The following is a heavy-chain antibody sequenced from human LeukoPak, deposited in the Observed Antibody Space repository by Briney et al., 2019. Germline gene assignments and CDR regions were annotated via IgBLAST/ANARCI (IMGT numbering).Heavy chain of an antibody. J-gene: IGHJ4*02. V-gene: IGHV4-39*01. CDR1: GGAISSSSYY. D-gene: IGHD2-15*01. CDR3: ARSEDIGYCSGGSCYGGGFADY. CDR2: IYYSGST. Sequence: SETLSLTCTVSGGAISSSSYYWGWIRQPPGKGLEWIGGIYYSGSTYYNPSLKSRVTISVDTSKNQFSLKLSSVTAADTAVYYCARSEDIGYCSGGSCYGGGFADYWGQGTLVTVSS.